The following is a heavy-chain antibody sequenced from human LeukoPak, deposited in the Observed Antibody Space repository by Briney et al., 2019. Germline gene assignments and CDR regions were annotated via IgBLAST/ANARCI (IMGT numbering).Heavy chain of an antibody. J-gene: IGHJ3*02. Sequence: RGESLKISCKGSGYSFTSYWIGWVRQMPGKGLGWMGIIYPGDPDTRYSPSSQGQVTISADKSISTAYLQWSSLKASDTAMYYCARPRGFGELFDAFDIWGQGTMVTVSS. V-gene: IGHV5-51*01. CDR3: ARPRGFGELFDAFDI. CDR1: GYSFTSYW. CDR2: IYPGDPDT. D-gene: IGHD3-10*01.